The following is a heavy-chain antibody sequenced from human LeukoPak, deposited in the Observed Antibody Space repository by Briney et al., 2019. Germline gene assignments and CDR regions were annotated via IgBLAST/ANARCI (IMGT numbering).Heavy chain of an antibody. CDR2: ISYDGSNK. CDR3: ARVHDDYGDYNNRDDY. D-gene: IGHD4-17*01. CDR1: GFTFSSYA. V-gene: IGHV3-30-3*01. J-gene: IGHJ4*02. Sequence: GGSLRLSCAASGFTFSSYAMHWVRQAPGKGLEWVAVISYDGSNKYYADSVKGRFTISRDNAKNSLYLQMNSLRVEDTAVYYCARVHDDYGDYNNRDDYWGQGTLVTVSS.